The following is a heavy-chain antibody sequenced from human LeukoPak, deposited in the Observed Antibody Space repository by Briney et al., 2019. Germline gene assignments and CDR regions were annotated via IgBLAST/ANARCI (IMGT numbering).Heavy chain of an antibody. J-gene: IGHJ4*02. D-gene: IGHD3-16*02. V-gene: IGHV3-30*04. CDR2: ISYDGSNK. Sequence: GGSLRLSCAASGFTFSSYAMHWVRQAPGKGLEWVAVISYDGSNKYYADSVKGRFTISRDNSKNTLHLQMNSLRAEDTAVYYCARGGPILGELSLSALKRKFDYWGQGTLVTVSS. CDR3: ARGGPILGELSLSALKRKFDY. CDR1: GFTFSSYA.